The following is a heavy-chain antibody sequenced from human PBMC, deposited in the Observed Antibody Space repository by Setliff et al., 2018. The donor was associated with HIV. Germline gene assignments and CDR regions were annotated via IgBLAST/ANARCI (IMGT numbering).Heavy chain of an antibody. CDR2: VTPDGGDK. V-gene: IGHV3-7*01. J-gene: IGHJ3*02. CDR1: GFMFGVDW. CDR3: SREDRVVLGNDASDI. Sequence: GGSLRLSCAASGFMFGVDWMSWVRQTPGKGLEWVASVTPDGGDKYYANSMRGRFTISRDNARNTLSLQMNSLRPEDTAVYYCSREDRVVLGNDASDIWGQGTMVTVSS. D-gene: IGHD2-15*01.